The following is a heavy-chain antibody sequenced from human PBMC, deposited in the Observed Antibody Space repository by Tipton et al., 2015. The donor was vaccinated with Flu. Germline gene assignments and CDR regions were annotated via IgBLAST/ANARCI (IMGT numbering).Heavy chain of an antibody. V-gene: IGHV3-7*01. D-gene: IGHD3-10*01. CDR1: GFTFSDYW. CDR2: IKQDGSER. Sequence: TLSLTCAASGFTFSDYWMAWVRQAPGKGLEWVANIKQDGSERYYVDSVKGRFTIPRDNAKNSLFLQMNSLRAEDTAVYYCVRKGFGDYWGQGILVTVSS. CDR3: VRKGFGDY. J-gene: IGHJ4*02.